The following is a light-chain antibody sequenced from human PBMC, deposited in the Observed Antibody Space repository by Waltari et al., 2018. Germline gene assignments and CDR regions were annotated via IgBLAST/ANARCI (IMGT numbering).Light chain of an antibody. V-gene: IGKV1-5*03. Sequence: DIQMTQSPSTPSASVGDNVTITCRASQSISRWLACDQRKPGKAPKLLIYRASNLESGVPSRFSGSGSGTEFTLTINNLQPDDFASYYCLQYNSYPDLTYGGGTKVDIK. J-gene: IGKJ4*01. CDR1: QSISRW. CDR3: LQYNSYPDLT. CDR2: RAS.